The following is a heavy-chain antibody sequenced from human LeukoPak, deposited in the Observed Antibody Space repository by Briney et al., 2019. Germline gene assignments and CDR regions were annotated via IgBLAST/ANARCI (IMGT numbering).Heavy chain of an antibody. CDR1: GYTLTELS. J-gene: IGHJ4*02. V-gene: IGHV1-24*01. D-gene: IGHD3-22*01. Sequence: ASVKVSCKVSGYTLTELSMHWVRQAPGKGLEWMGGFDPEDGETIYAQKFQGRVTMTRDTSTSTAYMELSSLRSEDTAVYYCARGGSSYNDEHEEFDYWGQGTVVTVSS. CDR2: FDPEDGET. CDR3: ARGGSSYNDEHEEFDY.